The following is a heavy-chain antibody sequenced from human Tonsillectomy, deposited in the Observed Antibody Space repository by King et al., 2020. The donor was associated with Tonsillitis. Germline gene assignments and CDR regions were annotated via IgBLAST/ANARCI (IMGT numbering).Heavy chain of an antibody. J-gene: IGHJ4*02. Sequence: VQLVESGGGLVQPGRSLRLSCTASGFTFGDYSVSWVRQAPGKGLEWVAIIRNKAYGGTTEYAASVKGRFTISRDDSKSIAHLQMDSLKTEDTAMYYCARDFAISDPYYFDYWGQRTLVIVSS. CDR2: IRNKAYGGTT. CDR3: ARDFAISDPYYFDY. V-gene: IGHV3-49*04. CDR1: GFTFGDYS. D-gene: IGHD3-9*01.